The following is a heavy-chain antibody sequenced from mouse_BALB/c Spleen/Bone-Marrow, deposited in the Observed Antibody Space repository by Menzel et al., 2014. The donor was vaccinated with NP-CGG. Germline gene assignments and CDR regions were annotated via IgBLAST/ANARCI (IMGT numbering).Heavy chain of an antibody. CDR2: INPDSSTI. Sequence: DVQLQESGGGLVQPGGSLKLSCAASGFDFSRYWMTWVRQAPGKGLEWIGEINPDSSTISYTPSLKDKFIISRDNAKNTLYLQMSKVRSEDTALYYCARPGYYGYQDVWGAGTTVTVSS. CDR3: ARPGYYGYQDV. D-gene: IGHD1-2*01. CDR1: GFDFSRYW. J-gene: IGHJ1*01. V-gene: IGHV4-1*02.